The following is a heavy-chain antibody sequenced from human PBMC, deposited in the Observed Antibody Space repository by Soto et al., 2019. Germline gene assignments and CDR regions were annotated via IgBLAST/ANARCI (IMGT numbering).Heavy chain of an antibody. CDR2: ISGGGDGT. J-gene: IGHJ3*01. CDR3: AKKGLGSLKTFCSNSDCHYAFDL. V-gene: IGHV3-23*01. CDR1: GFTFINYA. D-gene: IGHD2-8*01. Sequence: EVQLLESGGGLVQPGGSLRLSCAASGFTFINYAMIWVRQAPGKGLEWVSTISGGGDGTYYADSVKGHFTISRDNSKNTLYMQMNSWRAEDTAIYYCAKKGLGSLKTFCSNSDCHYAFDLWGQGTVVTVSS.